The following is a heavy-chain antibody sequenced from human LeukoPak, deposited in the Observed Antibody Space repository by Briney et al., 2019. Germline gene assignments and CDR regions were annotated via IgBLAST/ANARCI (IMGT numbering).Heavy chain of an antibody. V-gene: IGHV3-23*01. CDR2: LSTSGGNT. CDR1: GFTFSSYA. D-gene: IGHD6-19*01. J-gene: IGHJ4*02. CDR3: AKRSGASTYYFDY. Sequence: GGSLRLSCAASGFTFSSYAMSWVRLPPGKGLQWVSSLSTSGGNTYYADSVRGRFTISRDNSQNTLYLQMDSLRAEDTAVYYCAKRSGASTYYFDYWGQGALLTVSS.